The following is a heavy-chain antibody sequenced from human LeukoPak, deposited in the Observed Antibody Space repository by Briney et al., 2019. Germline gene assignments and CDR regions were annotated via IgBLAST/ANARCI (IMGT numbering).Heavy chain of an antibody. J-gene: IGHJ4*02. D-gene: IGHD6-19*01. Sequence: GGSLRLSCAASGFTISSYWMNWVRQAPGKGLEWVSSISSSSSYIYYADSVKGRFTISRDNAKNSLYLQMNSLRAEDTAVYYCARDKRDTVAGIKDYWGQGTLVTVSS. CDR2: ISSSSSYI. CDR3: ARDKRDTVAGIKDY. CDR1: GFTISSYW. V-gene: IGHV3-21*01.